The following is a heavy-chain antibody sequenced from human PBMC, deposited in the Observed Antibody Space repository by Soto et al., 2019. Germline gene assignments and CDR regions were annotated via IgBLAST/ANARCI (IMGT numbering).Heavy chain of an antibody. CDR2: ISSSSSTI. D-gene: IGHD2-2*01. CDR1: GFTFSSYS. CDR3: ARDAQDIVVVPAARHYYYYYYMDV. V-gene: IGHV3-48*01. Sequence: GGSLRLSCAASGFTFSSYSMNWVRQAPGKGLEWVSYISSSSSTIYYADSVKGRFTISRDNAKNSLYLQMNSLRAEDTAVYYCARDAQDIVVVPAARHYYYYYYMDVWGKGTTVTVS. J-gene: IGHJ6*03.